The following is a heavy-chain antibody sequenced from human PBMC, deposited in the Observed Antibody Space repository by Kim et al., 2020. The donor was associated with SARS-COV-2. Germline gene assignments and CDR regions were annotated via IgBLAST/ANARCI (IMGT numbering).Heavy chain of an antibody. CDR1: GYTFTSYA. Sequence: ASVKVSCKASGYTFTSYAMHWVRQAPGQRLEWMGWINAGNGNTKYSQKFQGRVTITRDTSASTAYMELSSLRSEDTAVYYCARVYGGKPLYYYYGMDVWGQGTTVTVSS. D-gene: IGHD2-15*01. J-gene: IGHJ6*02. CDR2: INAGNGNT. CDR3: ARVYGGKPLYYYYGMDV. V-gene: IGHV1-3*01.